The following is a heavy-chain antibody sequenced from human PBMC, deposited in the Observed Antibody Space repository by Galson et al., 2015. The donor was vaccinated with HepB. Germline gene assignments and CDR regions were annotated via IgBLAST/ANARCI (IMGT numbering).Heavy chain of an antibody. CDR2: LYHGGST. V-gene: IGHV4-38-2*02. D-gene: IGHD3-22*01. J-gene: IGHJ4*02. CDR1: GYSISSGYY. Sequence: ETLSLTCTVSGYSISSGYYWGWIRQPPGKGLEWIGSLYHGGSTYYNPSLKSRVTISVDTSKNQFSLKLSSVTAADTAVYYCARDYYDGSGPLGLYYFDYWGQGTLVTVSS. CDR3: ARDYYDGSGPLGLYYFDY.